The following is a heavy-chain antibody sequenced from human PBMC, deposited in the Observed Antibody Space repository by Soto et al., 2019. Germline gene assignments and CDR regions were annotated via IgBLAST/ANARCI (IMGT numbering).Heavy chain of an antibody. Sequence: SGGSLRLSCTASGFIFGDYGMSWVRQAPGKGLEYIGLIRNKVYGESTEYAASVKGRFTISRDDSKNIVYLQMNSLKAENTGAYSCHSFLAARLDFWGPGTLVTVSS. J-gene: IGHJ4*02. D-gene: IGHD6-13*01. V-gene: IGHV3-49*04. CDR2: IRNKVYGEST. CDR3: HSFLAARLDF. CDR1: GFIFGDYG.